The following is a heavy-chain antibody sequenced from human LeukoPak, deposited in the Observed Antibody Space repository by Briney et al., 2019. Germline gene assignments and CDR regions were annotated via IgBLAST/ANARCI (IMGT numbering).Heavy chain of an antibody. CDR1: GFTFSTYT. CDR2: FSGLGGR. CDR3: AKGEAGGKVDWFDP. Sequence: GGSLRLSCVTSGFTFSTYTMMWVRQTPGKGLQWLASFSGLGGRYYADSVRGRFSISRDYSANTVYLQMDSLRDEDTAVYYCAKGEAGGKVDWFDPWGQGTLVIVSS. J-gene: IGHJ5*02. D-gene: IGHD1-26*01. V-gene: IGHV3-23*01.